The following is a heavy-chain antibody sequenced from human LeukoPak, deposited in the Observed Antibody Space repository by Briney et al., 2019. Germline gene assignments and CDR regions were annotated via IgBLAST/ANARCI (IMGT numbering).Heavy chain of an antibody. V-gene: IGHV3-23*01. CDR2: ISGNGGST. Sequence: PGGSLRLSCAASGFTFSSYAMSWVRQAPGKGLEWVSAISGNGGSTYYADSVKGRFTISRDNSKNTLYLQMNSLRAEDTAVYYCAKASDFWSGYYPYWGQGTLVTVSS. CDR3: AKASDFWSGYYPY. CDR1: GFTFSSYA. J-gene: IGHJ4*02. D-gene: IGHD3-3*01.